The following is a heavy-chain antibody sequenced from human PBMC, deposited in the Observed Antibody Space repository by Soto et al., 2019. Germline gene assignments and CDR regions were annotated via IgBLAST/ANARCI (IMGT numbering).Heavy chain of an antibody. CDR1: GFTFNRYG. V-gene: IGHV3-30*03. CDR3: ARDLSGSYVPGDY. Sequence: QVHLVESGGGVVQPGRSLRLSCATSGFTFNRYGMHWVRQAPGEGLQWVAVISDDGSKKYYTDSVRGRFTISRDSSDNTLYLQMNSLRPEDTAVYYCARDLSGSYVPGDYWGQGTLVTVSS. D-gene: IGHD1-26*01. J-gene: IGHJ4*02. CDR2: ISDDGSKK.